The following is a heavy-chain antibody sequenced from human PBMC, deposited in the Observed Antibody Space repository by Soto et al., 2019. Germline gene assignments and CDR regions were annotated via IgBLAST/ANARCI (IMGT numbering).Heavy chain of an antibody. CDR3: VKDSGYYYFDY. D-gene: IGHD3-22*01. CDR1: GFTFSSYA. V-gene: IGHV3-64D*06. CDR2: TSSNGGST. J-gene: IGHJ4*02. Sequence: EVQLVESGGGLVQPGGSLRLSCSASGFTFSSYAMHWVRQAPGKGLEYVSATSSNGGSTYYADSVKGRFTISRDNSKNTVYLQIGSVRVEDSGVYYCVKDSGYYYFDYWGQGTLVTVCS.